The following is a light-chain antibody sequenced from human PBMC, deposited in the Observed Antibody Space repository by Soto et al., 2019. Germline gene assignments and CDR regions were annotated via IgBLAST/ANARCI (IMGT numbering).Light chain of an antibody. CDR3: QQRSNWPPT. CDR1: QSVSSY. V-gene: IGKV3-11*01. J-gene: IGKJ1*01. CDR2: DAS. Sequence: EIVLTQSPATLSLSPGERATLSCRASQSVSSYLAWYQQKPGQAPRLLIYDASNRATGIPARFSGSGSGTDFTLTISIQEPEDFAVYYYQQRSNWPPTFGQGNKVEIK.